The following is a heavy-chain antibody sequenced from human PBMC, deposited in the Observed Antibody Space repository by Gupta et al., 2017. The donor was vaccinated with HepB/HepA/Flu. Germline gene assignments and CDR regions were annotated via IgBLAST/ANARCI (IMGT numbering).Heavy chain of an antibody. Sequence: QVHMVESGGGVVQPGRSLRLSCEASGSTLSNYGIHWVRQAPGKGLEWVAGISYDGNKKYYTDSVKGRFTISRDNSKNTVYLHMDSLITEDTAIYYCANGLGGSAPFNYWGQGTLVTVSS. CDR3: ANGLGGSAPFNY. CDR1: GSTLSNYG. J-gene: IGHJ4*02. D-gene: IGHD3-16*01. CDR2: ISYDGNKK. V-gene: IGHV3-30*18.